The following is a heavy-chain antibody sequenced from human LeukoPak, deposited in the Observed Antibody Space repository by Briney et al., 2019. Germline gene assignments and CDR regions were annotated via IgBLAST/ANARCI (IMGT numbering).Heavy chain of an antibody. CDR3: ARYYYGSGSYYNSLNY. CDR2: LNPDSGET. V-gene: IGHV1-2*02. D-gene: IGHD3-10*01. J-gene: IGHJ4*02. CDR1: GYRFDNYY. Sequence: ASVKVSCKASGYRFDNYYLHWVRQAPGEGLEWMGWLNPDSGETKYVEKFQDRVTMTRDTPISTAYMELSRLRSDDTAVYYCARYYYGSGSYYNSLNYWGQGTQVTVSS.